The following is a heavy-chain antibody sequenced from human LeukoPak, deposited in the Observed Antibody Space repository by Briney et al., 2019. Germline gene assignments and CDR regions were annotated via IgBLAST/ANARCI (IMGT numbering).Heavy chain of an antibody. D-gene: IGHD3-3*01. CDR1: GGSISSYY. CDR3: ARTYYDFWSGSRYWYFQL. V-gene: IGHV4-59*08. Sequence: SETLSLTCTVSGGSISSYYWSWIRQPPGKGLEWIGYIYYSGSTNYNPSLKSRVTMSVDTSKNQFSLKLSSVTAADTAVYYCARTYYDFWSGSRYWYFQLWGRGTLATVSS. J-gene: IGHJ2*01. CDR2: IYYSGST.